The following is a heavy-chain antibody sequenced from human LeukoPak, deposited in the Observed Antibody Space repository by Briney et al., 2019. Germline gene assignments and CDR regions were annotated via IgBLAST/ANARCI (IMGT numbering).Heavy chain of an antibody. CDR2: IYYSGST. CDR1: GGSISSGDYY. Sequence: SQTLSLTCTVSGGSISSGDYYWSWIRQPPGKGLEWIGYIYYSGSTYYNPSLKSRVTISVDTSKNQFSLKLSSVTAADTAVYYCARLNLAVTNFDFWGQGTLVTVSS. J-gene: IGHJ4*02. D-gene: IGHD2-21*02. CDR3: ARLNLAVTNFDF. V-gene: IGHV4-30-4*01.